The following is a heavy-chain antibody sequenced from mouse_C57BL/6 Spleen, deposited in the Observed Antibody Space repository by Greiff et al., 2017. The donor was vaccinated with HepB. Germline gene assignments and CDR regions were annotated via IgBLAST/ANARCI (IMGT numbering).Heavy chain of an antibody. CDR1: GYTFTSYW. CDR2: IHPNSGST. D-gene: IGHD1-1*01. J-gene: IGHJ1*03. CDR3: ARCNYYGSLWYFDV. Sequence: QVQLQQSGAELVKPGASVKLSCKASGYTFTSYWMHWVKQRPGQGLEWIGMIHPNSGSTNYNEKFKSKATLTVDKSSSTAYMQLSSLTSEDSAVYYCARCNYYGSLWYFDVWGTGTTVTVSS. V-gene: IGHV1-64*01.